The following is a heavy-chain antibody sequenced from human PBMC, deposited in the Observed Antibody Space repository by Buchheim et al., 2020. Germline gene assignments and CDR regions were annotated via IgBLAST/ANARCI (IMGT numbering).Heavy chain of an antibody. CDR2: ISYDGSNK. CDR3: ARGDYGMDV. V-gene: IGHV3-30-3*01. CDR1: GFTFSSYA. Sequence: QVQLVESGGGVVQPGRSLRLSCAASGFTFSSYAMHRVRQAPGKGLEWVAVISYDGSNKYYADSVKGRFTISRDNSKNTLYLQMNSLRAEDTAVYYCARGDYGMDVWGQGTT. J-gene: IGHJ6*02.